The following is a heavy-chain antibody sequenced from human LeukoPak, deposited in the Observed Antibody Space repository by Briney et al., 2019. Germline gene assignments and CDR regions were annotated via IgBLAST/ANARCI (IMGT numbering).Heavy chain of an antibody. CDR1: AGSISSRNW. Sequence: SETLSLTCAVSAGSISSRNWWSWVRQPPAKGLEWIGSIYHSGSTYYNPSLKSRVTISVDTSKNQFSLKLSSVTAADTAVYYCARVLGNGDYVDYYMDVWGKGTTVTVSS. V-gene: IGHV4-4*02. CDR2: IYHSGST. J-gene: IGHJ6*03. D-gene: IGHD4-17*01. CDR3: ARVLGNGDYVDYYMDV.